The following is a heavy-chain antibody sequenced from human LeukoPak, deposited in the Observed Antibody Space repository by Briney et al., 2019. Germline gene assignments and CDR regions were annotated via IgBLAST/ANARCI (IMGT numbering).Heavy chain of an antibody. J-gene: IGHJ1*01. CDR3: ARQGLYDSSDFWTFQH. CDR1: GFTFSSYW. CDR2: INSDGSST. V-gene: IGHV3-74*01. D-gene: IGHD3/OR15-3a*01. Sequence: GGSLRLSCAASGFTFSSYWMHWVRQAPGKGLVWVSRINSDGSSTSYADSVKGRFTISRGNAKNTLYLQMNSLRAEDTAVYYCARQGLYDSSDFWTFQHWGQGTLVTVSS.